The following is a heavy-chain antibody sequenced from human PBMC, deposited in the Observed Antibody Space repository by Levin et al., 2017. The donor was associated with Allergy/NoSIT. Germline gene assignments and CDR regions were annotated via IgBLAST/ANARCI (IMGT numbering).Heavy chain of an antibody. D-gene: IGHD3-22*01. CDR3: ARYTRAVVSSNPTKASFDY. CDR2: YFYSGNT. Sequence: PGGSLRLSCAASGFTFSSYWMSWVRQAPGKGLEWIGSYFYSGNTYYSPSHKSRVTISADTSKNQFSLRLTSVTAADTAVYYCARYTRAVVSSNPTKASFDYWGQGTLVIVSS. CDR1: GFTFSSYW. J-gene: IGHJ4*02. V-gene: IGHV4-39*01.